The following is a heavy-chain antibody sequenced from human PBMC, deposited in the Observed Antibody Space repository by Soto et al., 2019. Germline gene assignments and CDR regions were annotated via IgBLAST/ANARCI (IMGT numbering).Heavy chain of an antibody. Sequence: SETLSLTCAVSGGSISSGGYSWSWIRQPPGKGLEWIGYIYHSGSTYYNPSLKSRVTISVDRSKNQFSLKLSSVTAADTAVYYCARAPYKLPIWGGWFDPWGQGTLVTVSS. CDR1: GGSISSGGYS. CDR3: ARAPYKLPIWGGWFDP. CDR2: IYHSGST. V-gene: IGHV4-30-2*01. J-gene: IGHJ5*02. D-gene: IGHD2-2*01.